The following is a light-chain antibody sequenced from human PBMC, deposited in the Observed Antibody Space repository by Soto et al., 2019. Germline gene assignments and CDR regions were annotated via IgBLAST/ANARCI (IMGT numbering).Light chain of an antibody. CDR3: QQYNSYRWT. V-gene: IGKV1-5*03. Sequence: DIQMTQSPSTLSGSVGDRVTITCRASQTISRWLAGYQQKPGKAPKLLIYKASTFKSGVPSRSSGGGSGTEFTLTISSLQPDDFATYYCQQYNSYRWTFGQGTKVDIK. CDR1: QTISRW. J-gene: IGKJ1*01. CDR2: KAS.